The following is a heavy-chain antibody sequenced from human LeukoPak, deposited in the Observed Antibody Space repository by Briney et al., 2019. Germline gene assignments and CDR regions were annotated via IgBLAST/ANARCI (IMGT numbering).Heavy chain of an antibody. J-gene: IGHJ4*02. V-gene: IGHV3-7*03. CDR2: IKQDGSEK. CDR3: ARCQPGAFDY. D-gene: IGHD1-26*01. Sequence: GGSLRLSCAASGFTFSSYAMSWVRQAPGKGLEWVANIKQDGSEKNYMDPVKGRFTISRDNAKNSLYLQMDSLRAEDTAVYFCARCQPGAFDYWGQGTLVTVSS. CDR1: GFTFSSYA.